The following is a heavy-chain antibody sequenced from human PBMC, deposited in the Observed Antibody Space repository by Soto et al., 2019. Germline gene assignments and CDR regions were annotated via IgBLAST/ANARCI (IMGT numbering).Heavy chain of an antibody. CDR2: SYYSGSN. V-gene: IGHV4-61*01. CDR1: CGSVSSDSYY. D-gene: IGHD2-21*02. CDR3: ARDHEGGVVTPKWDN. Sequence: SETLSLTCTVSCGSVSSDSYYWIWIRQAPGKGLEWIGYSYYSGSNKYNPYLKSRVTISVDTAKNQFPLKMSCVTGADTAVYYCARDHEGGVVTPKWDNWGQGTLLTL. J-gene: IGHJ4*02.